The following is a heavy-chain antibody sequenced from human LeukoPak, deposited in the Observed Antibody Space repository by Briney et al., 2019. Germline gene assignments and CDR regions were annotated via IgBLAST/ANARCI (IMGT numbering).Heavy chain of an antibody. CDR2: INPNSGGT. CDR1: GYTFTDYF. Sequence: ASVKVSCKASGYTFTDYFMNWVRQAPGQGLEWMGWINPNSGGTNYAQKFQGRVTMTRDTSISTAYMELSRLRSDDTAMYYCARSSGWKYNIDYWGQGTLVTVSS. V-gene: IGHV1-2*02. CDR3: ARSSGWKYNIDY. J-gene: IGHJ4*02. D-gene: IGHD6-19*01.